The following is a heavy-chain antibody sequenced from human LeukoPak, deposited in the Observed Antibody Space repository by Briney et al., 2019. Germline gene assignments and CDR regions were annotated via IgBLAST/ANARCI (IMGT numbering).Heavy chain of an antibody. D-gene: IGHD5-24*01. CDR2: IYYSGST. CDR1: GGSISSSSYY. CDR3: ARARGGYNRNFDY. Sequence: PSETLSLTCTVSGGSISSSSYYWGWIRQPPGKGLEWIGSIYYSGSTYYNPSLKSRVTISVDTSKNQFSLKLSSVTAADTAVYYCARARGGYNRNFDYWGQGTLVTVSS. V-gene: IGHV4-39*07. J-gene: IGHJ4*02.